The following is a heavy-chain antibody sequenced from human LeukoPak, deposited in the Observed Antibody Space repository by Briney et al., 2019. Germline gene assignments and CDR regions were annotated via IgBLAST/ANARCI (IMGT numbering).Heavy chain of an antibody. V-gene: IGHV1-69*05. CDR1: GGTFSSYA. CDR2: IIPIFGTA. J-gene: IGHJ4*02. CDR3: ARDPSRITIFYDY. Sequence: SVNVSCKPSGGTFSSYAISWVRQAPGQGLEWMGRIIPIFGTANYAQKFQGRVTITTDKSTSTASGELSSLRSEDTAAYHGARDPSRITIFYDYWGQGTLVTVSS. D-gene: IGHD3-3*01.